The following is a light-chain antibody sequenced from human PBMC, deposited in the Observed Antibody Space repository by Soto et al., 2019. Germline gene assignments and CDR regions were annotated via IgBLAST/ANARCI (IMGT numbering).Light chain of an antibody. J-gene: IGKJ1*01. CDR3: QHYSTWLWT. V-gene: IGKV3-15*01. CDR1: QSVSSK. CDR2: GAS. Sequence: EIVMTQSPATLSVSRGERATLSCRASQSVSSKLAWYQQKPGQGPRLLIYGASTRATGIPARFSGSGSGTEFTLTISSLQSEDFAVYYCQHYSTWLWTFGQGTKVEIK.